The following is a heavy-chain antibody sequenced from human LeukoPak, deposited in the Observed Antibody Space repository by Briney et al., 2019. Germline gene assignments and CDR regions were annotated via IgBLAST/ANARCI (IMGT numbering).Heavy chain of an antibody. CDR2: IIPILGIA. J-gene: IGHJ6*02. D-gene: IGHD6-6*01. CDR1: GGTFSSYA. CDR3: ARVGIAARREGLYGMDV. Sequence: SVKVSCKASGGTFSSYAFSWVRQAPGQGLEWMGSIIPILGIANYAQKFQGRVTITADKSTSTAYMELSSLRSEDTAVYYCARVGIAARREGLYGMDVWGQGTTVTVSS. V-gene: IGHV1-69*04.